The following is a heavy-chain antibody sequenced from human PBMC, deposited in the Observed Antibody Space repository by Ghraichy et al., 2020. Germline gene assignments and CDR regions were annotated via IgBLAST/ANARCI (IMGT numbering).Heavy chain of an antibody. J-gene: IGHJ5*02. Sequence: ESLNISCTVSGGSVSSGSYYWSWIRQPPGKGLEWIGYIYYSGSTNYNPSLKSRVTISVDTSKNQFSLKLSSVTAADTAVYYCARRLKGFDPWGQGTLVTVSS. V-gene: IGHV4-61*01. CDR2: IYYSGST. CDR3: ARRLKGFDP. CDR1: GGSVSSGSYY.